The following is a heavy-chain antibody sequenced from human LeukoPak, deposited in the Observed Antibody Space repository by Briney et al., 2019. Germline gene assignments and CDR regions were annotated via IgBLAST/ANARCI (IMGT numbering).Heavy chain of an antibody. CDR3: AREYSSSSGSVSDY. J-gene: IGHJ4*02. Sequence: GGSLRLSCAASGFTFSSYNMNWVRQAPGKGLEWVSYITRISSTIYYADSVKGRFTISRDNAKNSLYLQMNSLRDEDTAVYYCAREYSSSSGSVSDYWGQGTLVTVSS. CDR1: GFTFSSYN. V-gene: IGHV3-48*02. D-gene: IGHD6-6*01. CDR2: ITRISSTI.